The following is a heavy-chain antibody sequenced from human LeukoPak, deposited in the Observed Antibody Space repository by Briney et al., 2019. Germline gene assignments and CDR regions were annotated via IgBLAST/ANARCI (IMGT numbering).Heavy chain of an antibody. CDR1: GFTFSSYA. Sequence: GGSLRLSCAASGFTFSSYAMSWVRQPPGKGLEWVSGISGSGGSTYYADSVKGRFTISRDNSKNTLYLQMNSLRAEDTAVYYCAKGPTMIVADDAFDIWGQGTMVTVSS. D-gene: IGHD3-22*01. J-gene: IGHJ3*02. V-gene: IGHV3-23*01. CDR2: ISGSGGST. CDR3: AKGPTMIVADDAFDI.